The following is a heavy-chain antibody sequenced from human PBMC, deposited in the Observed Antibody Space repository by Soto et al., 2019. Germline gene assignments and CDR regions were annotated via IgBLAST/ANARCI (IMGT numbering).Heavy chain of an antibody. CDR1: GFTVSSNY. V-gene: IGHV3-66*01. J-gene: IGHJ4*02. Sequence: EVQLVESGGGLVQPGGSLRLSCAASGFTVSSNYMSWVRQAPGKGLEWVSVIYSGGSTYYADSVKGRFTISRDNSKNTLYLQMNSLRAEDTAVYYCARDGNSGYDREDYWGQGTLATVSS. CDR3: ARDGNSGYDREDY. D-gene: IGHD5-12*01. CDR2: IYSGGST.